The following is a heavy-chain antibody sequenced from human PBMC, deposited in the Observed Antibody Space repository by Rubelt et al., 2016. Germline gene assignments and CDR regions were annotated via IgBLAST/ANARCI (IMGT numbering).Heavy chain of an antibody. Sequence: QVQLVQSGSEVKKPGASVKVSCKASGYTFTRFTIHWVRQAPGQRLEWMGRITPNSGATNYAQKFQDRVTMTRDTSISTAYMEVGRLRSGDTAVYYCVRESGYKYGDYWGQGSLVTVSS. CDR3: VRESGYKYGDY. J-gene: IGHJ4*02. V-gene: IGHV1-2*06. D-gene: IGHD5-24*01. CDR1: GYTFTRFT. CDR2: ITPNSGAT.